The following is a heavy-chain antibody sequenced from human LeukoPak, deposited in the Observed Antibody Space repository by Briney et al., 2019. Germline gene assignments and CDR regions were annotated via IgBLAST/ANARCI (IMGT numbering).Heavy chain of an antibody. V-gene: IGHV3-49*03. CDR2: IRSKGSGGTI. J-gene: IGHJ4*02. Sequence: GGSLRLSCTAAGFTFNEYAMSWFRQAPGKGREWVGFIRSKGSGGTIEYAASVKGRFTLSRDDSKSIVSLQMNSLQSEDTAVYYCVKGRTRADSWGQGTLVTVSS. CDR1: GFTFNEYA. CDR3: VKGRTRADS. D-gene: IGHD3-3*01.